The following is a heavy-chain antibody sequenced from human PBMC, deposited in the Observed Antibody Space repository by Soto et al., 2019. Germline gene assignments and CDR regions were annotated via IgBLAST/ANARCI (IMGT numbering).Heavy chain of an antibody. CDR2: SRNKANSYST. D-gene: IGHD3-9*01. Sequence: DVQLVESGGGLVQPGGSLRLSCAASGFTFSDYYIDWVRQAPGKGLEWVGRSRNKANSYSTEYATSVKGRFTISRDDSETSLYLQMNSLKTEDTAVYYCGRHLRYIGADYWGQGTLVTVSS. V-gene: IGHV3-72*01. J-gene: IGHJ4*02. CDR3: GRHLRYIGADY. CDR1: GFTFSDYY.